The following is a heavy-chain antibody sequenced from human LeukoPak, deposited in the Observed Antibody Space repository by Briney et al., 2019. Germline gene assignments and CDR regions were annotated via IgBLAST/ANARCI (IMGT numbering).Heavy chain of an antibody. D-gene: IGHD3-10*01. CDR3: ARGDYYGSGSYYRYGMDV. CDR2: ISAYNGNT. CDR1: GYTFTSYG. V-gene: IGHV1-18*01. J-gene: IGHJ6*02. Sequence: ASVKVSCKASGYTFTSYGISWVRQAPGQGLEWVGWISAYNGNTNYAQKLQGRVTMPTDTSTSTAYMELRILRSNGTAVYYCARGDYYGSGSYYRYGMDVWGQGTTVTVSS.